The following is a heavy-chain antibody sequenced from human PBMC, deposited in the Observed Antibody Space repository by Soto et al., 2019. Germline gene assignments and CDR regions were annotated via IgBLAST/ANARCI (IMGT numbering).Heavy chain of an antibody. CDR1: GASMNDYY. CDR3: VISGHSFAGAM. Sequence: QVPLQEWGPGLVKPSETLSLTCTVSGASMNDYYGSWVRESPGEGLEWIGYMHYSGASNSNPSLKGRVTISIDTSKNPFSLKLTSVTAADTAVYYCVISGHSFAGAMWGQGNLVTVSS. V-gene: IGHV4-59*03. CDR2: MHYSGAS. J-gene: IGHJ4*02. D-gene: IGHD3-16*01.